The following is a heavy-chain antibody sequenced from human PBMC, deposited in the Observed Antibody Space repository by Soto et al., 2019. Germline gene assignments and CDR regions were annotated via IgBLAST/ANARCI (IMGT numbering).Heavy chain of an antibody. CDR1: GFTVSSNY. V-gene: IGHV3-66*01. Sequence: EVQLVESGGGLVQPGGSLRLSCAASGFTVSSNYMSWVRQAPGKGLEWVSVIYRGGSTYYADSVKGRFTISRDSSKNTLYLQMNSLRAEDTAVYYCARGVYNSYYAMDVWDQGTTVTVSS. J-gene: IGHJ6*02. D-gene: IGHD1-1*01. CDR3: ARGVYNSYYAMDV. CDR2: IYRGGST.